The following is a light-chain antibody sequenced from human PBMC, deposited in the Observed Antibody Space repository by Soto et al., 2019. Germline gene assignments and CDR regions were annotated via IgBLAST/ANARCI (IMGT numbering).Light chain of an antibody. CDR2: HAS. CDR3: LQYDYWPRT. J-gene: IGKJ1*01. Sequence: EIVMTQSPASLSVSPGETATLSCRASQRVGGNLAWYQQKPGQAPRLLIYHASTRATGIRAVFSRSGSGTVFTLTIICLQSEAIAFFYCLQYDYWPRTFGQGTKVDIK. CDR1: QRVGGN. V-gene: IGKV3-15*01.